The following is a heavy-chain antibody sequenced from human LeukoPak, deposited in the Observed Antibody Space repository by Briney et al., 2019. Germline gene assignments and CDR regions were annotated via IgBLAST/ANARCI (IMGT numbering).Heavy chain of an antibody. CDR3: ARAGLYSGSGLDY. CDR1: GFIFSSYN. D-gene: IGHD5-12*01. V-gene: IGHV3-21*01. CDR2: ISNGGGYI. Sequence: GGSLRLSCAASGFIFSSYNMNWVREAPGKGLEWVSSISNGGGYIYYEDSVKGRFTISRDNAKNSLYLQMNSLRAEDTAVHYCARAGLYSGSGLDYWGQGTLVTVSS. J-gene: IGHJ4*02.